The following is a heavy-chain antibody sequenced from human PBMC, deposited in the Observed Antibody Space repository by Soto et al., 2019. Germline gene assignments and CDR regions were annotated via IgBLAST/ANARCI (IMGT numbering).Heavy chain of an antibody. CDR1: GYTFTGYY. V-gene: IGHV1-2*04. J-gene: IGHJ6*02. CDR2: INPNSGGT. Sequence: ASVKVSCKASGYTFTGYYMHWVRQAPGQGLEWMGWINPNSGGTNYAQKFQGWVTMTRDTSISTAYMELSRLRSDDTAVYYCARVGSKTYYYGSGSFDYGMDVRGQGTTVTVSS. D-gene: IGHD3-10*01. CDR3: ARVGSKTYYYGSGSFDYGMDV.